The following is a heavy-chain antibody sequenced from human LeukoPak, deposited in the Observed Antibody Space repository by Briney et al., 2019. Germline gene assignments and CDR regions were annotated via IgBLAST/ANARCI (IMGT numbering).Heavy chain of an antibody. J-gene: IGHJ4*02. CDR1: GFSFSNYA. CDR2: ISGSGGST. CDR3: AKSSYYDASGYYREYYFDS. D-gene: IGHD3-22*01. Sequence: GGSLRLSCVPSGFSFSNYAMSWVRQAPGKGLEWVSSISGSGGSTHHVDSVKGRFTISRDKTKNTLYLQMNSLRAEDTAVYYCAKSSYYDASGYYREYYFDSWGQGTLVTVSS. V-gene: IGHV3-23*01.